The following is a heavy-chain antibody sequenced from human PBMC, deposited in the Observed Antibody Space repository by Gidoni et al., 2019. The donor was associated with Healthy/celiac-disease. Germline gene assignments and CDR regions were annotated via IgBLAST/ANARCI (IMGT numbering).Heavy chain of an antibody. Sequence: QVQLQESGPGLVKPSETLSLTCTVSGGSISSYYWSWIRQPPGKGLEWIGYIYYSGSTNYNPSLKSRVTISVDTSKNQFSLKLSSVTAADTAVYYCARGHMVRGVHYDYWGQGTLVTVSS. J-gene: IGHJ4*02. V-gene: IGHV4-59*01. D-gene: IGHD3-10*01. CDR1: GGSISSYY. CDR2: IYYSGST. CDR3: ARGHMVRGVHYDY.